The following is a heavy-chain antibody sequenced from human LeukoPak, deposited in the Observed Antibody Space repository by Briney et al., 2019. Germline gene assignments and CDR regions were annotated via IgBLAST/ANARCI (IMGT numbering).Heavy chain of an antibody. Sequence: SETLSLTCTVSGGSISSYYWSWIRQPPGKGLEWIGYIYYSGSTNYNPSLKSRVTISVDTSKNQFSLKLSSATAADTAVYYCARGDYYGSGSYYIGYWGQGTLVTVSS. D-gene: IGHD3-10*01. CDR3: ARGDYYGSGSYYIGY. CDR2: IYYSGST. CDR1: GGSISSYY. J-gene: IGHJ4*02. V-gene: IGHV4-59*01.